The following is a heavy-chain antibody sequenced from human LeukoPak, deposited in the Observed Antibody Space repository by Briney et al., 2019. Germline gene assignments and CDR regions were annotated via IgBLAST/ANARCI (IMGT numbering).Heavy chain of an antibody. V-gene: IGHV3-74*01. Sequence: GGSLRLSCAASGFTFSSYWMHWVRQGPGKGLVWVSRINSDGTSTTYADSVKGRFTISRDNAKNTLYLQMNSLGAEDTAVYYCARDFTNDSAWGSPRAFDIWGQGTMVTVSS. D-gene: IGHD3-16*01. CDR3: ARDFTNDSAWGSPRAFDI. J-gene: IGHJ3*02. CDR2: INSDGTST. CDR1: GFTFSSYW.